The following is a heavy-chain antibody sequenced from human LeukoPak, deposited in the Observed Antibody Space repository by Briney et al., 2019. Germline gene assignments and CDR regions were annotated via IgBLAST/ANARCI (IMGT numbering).Heavy chain of an antibody. Sequence: PGGSLRLSCAASGFIFDNYGMNWVRQAPGKGLEWVSGINWNGGSTAYADSVKGRFTISGDNAKNSLFLQMNSLRAEDTALYYCASRTWGISTFDIWGQGTMVTVYS. J-gene: IGHJ3*02. V-gene: IGHV3-20*04. CDR3: ASRTWGISTFDI. CDR2: INWNGGST. CDR1: GFIFDNYG. D-gene: IGHD7-27*01.